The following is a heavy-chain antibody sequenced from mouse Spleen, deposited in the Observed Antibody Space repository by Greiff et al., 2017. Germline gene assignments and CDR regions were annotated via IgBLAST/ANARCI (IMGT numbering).Heavy chain of an antibody. CDR1: GFTFSSFG. Sequence: EVQVVESGGGLVQPGGSRKLSCAASGFTFSSFGMHWVRQAPEKGLEWVAYISSGSSTIYYADTVKGRFTISRDNPKNTLFLQMTSLRSEDTAMYYCASGIYYGTWFAYWGQGTLVTVSA. V-gene: IGHV5-17*02. D-gene: IGHD2-1*01. CDR3: ASGIYYGTWFAY. CDR2: ISSGSSTI. J-gene: IGHJ3*01.